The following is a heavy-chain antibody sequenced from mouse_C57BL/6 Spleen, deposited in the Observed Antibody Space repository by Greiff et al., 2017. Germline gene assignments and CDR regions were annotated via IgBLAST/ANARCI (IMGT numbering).Heavy chain of an antibody. J-gene: IGHJ2*01. V-gene: IGHV1-69*01. Sequence: QVQLQQPGAELVMPGASVKLSCKASGYTFTSYWMHWVKQTPGQGLEWIGEIDPSDSYTNYNQKFKGKSTLTVDKSSSTAYMQLSSLASEDSAVYYCARSSHFDYWGQGTTLTVSS. D-gene: IGHD1-1*01. CDR2: IDPSDSYT. CDR3: ARSSHFDY. CDR1: GYTFTSYW.